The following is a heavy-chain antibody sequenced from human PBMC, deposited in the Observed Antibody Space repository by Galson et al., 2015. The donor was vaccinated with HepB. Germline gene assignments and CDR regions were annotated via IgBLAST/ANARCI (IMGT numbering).Heavy chain of an antibody. CDR2: ISAYNGYT. CDR3: ARGGMATIGGPTFDL. D-gene: IGHD5-24*01. J-gene: IGHJ4*02. V-gene: IGHV1-18*01. CDR1: SDTFASYA. Sequence: SVKVSCKASSDTFASYALNWVRQAPGQGLEWMGWISAYNGYTNYPQKFQGRVTMTTDTSTRTGYLELRSLRSDHTAMYYCARGGMATIGGPTFDLWGQGTLVTVSS.